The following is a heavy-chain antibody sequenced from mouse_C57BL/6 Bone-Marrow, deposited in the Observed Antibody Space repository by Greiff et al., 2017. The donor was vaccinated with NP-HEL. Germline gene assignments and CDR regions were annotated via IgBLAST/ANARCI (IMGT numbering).Heavy chain of an antibody. V-gene: IGHV5-6*01. CDR2: ISSGGSYT. Sequence: EVQRVESGGDLVKPGGSLKLSCAASGFTFSSYGMSWVRQTPDKRLEWVATISSGGSYTYYPDSVKGRFTISRDNAKNTLYLQMSSLKSEDTAMYDCARRYGSSEDYAMDYWGQGTSVTVSS. J-gene: IGHJ4*01. CDR1: GFTFSSYG. CDR3: ARRYGSSEDYAMDY. D-gene: IGHD1-1*01.